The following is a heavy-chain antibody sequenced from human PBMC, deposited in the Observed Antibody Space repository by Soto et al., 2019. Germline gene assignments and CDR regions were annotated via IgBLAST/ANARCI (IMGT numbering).Heavy chain of an antibody. CDR2: IYYSGST. J-gene: IGHJ6*02. D-gene: IGHD2-15*01. V-gene: IGHV4-31*03. CDR3: ARATPYYYYGMDV. Sequence: QVQLQESGPGLVKPSQTRSLTCTVSGGSISSGGDYWSWIRQHPGKCLEWIGYIYYSGSTYYNPSLKSRVTLSGDTSKNHFSLKLSSVTAADTAVYYCARATPYYYYGMDVWGQGTTVTVSS. CDR1: GGSISSGGDY.